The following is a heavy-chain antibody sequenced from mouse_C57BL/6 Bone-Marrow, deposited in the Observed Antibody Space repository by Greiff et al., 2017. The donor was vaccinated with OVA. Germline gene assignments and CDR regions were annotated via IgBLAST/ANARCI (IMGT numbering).Heavy chain of an antibody. Sequence: EVKVEESGGGLVKPGGSLKLSCAASGFTFSDYGMHWVRQAPEKGLEWVAYISSGSSTIYYADTVKGRFTISRDNAKNTLFLQMTSLRSEDTAMYYCAREDYGSSYVDFAYWGQGTLVTVSA. J-gene: IGHJ3*01. V-gene: IGHV5-17*01. D-gene: IGHD1-1*01. CDR2: ISSGSSTI. CDR3: AREDYGSSYVDFAY. CDR1: GFTFSDYG.